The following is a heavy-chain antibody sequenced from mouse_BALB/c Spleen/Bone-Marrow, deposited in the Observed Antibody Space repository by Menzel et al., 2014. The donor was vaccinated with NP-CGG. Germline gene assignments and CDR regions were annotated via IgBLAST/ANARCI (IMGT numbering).Heavy chain of an antibody. CDR1: GFTFSSFG. D-gene: IGHD2-10*02. V-gene: IGHV5-17*02. CDR2: ISSGSSTI. CDR3: AREGRYGNPGY. Sequence: EVKLMESGGGLVQPGGSRKLSCAASGFTFSSFGMHWVRQAPEKGLEWVAYISSGSSTICYADTVKGRFTISRDNPKNTLFLQMTSLRSEDTAMYYCAREGRYGNPGYWGQGTTLTVSS. J-gene: IGHJ2*01.